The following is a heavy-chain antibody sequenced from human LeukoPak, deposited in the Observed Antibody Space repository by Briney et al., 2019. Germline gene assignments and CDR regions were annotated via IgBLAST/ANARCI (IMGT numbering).Heavy chain of an antibody. CDR2: INHSGST. D-gene: IGHD3-10*01. V-gene: IGHV4-34*01. CDR1: GGSFSGYY. J-gene: IGHJ4*02. Sequence: PSETLSLTCAVYGGSFSGYYWSWIRQPPGKGLEWIGEINHSGSTNYNPSLKSRVTISVDTSKNQFSLKLSSVTAADTAVYYCARVTTMVRGGDYWGQETLVTVSS. CDR3: ARVTTMVRGGDY.